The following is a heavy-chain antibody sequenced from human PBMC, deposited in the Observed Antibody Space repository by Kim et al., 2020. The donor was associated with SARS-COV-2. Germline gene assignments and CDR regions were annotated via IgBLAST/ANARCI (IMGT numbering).Heavy chain of an antibody. J-gene: IGHJ2*01. V-gene: IGHV1-18*01. CDR3: ARKMANKRIWYFDL. Sequence: AQKLQGRVTMTTDTSTSTAYMELRSLRSDDTAVYYCARKMANKRIWYFDLWGRGTLVTVSS.